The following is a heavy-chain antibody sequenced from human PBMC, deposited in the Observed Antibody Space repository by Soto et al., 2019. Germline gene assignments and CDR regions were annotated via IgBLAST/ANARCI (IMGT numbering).Heavy chain of an antibody. CDR1: GFTFSSYA. Sequence: EVQLLESGGGLVQPGGSLRLSCAASGFTFSSYAMSWVRQAPGKGLEWVSAISGSGGSTYYADSVKGRFTISRDNSKNTLYLQMNSLRAEDTAVYYCAKDPLFGFMITFGGVIAIDYWGQGTLVTVSS. J-gene: IGHJ4*02. CDR2: ISGSGGST. CDR3: AKDPLFGFMITFGGVIAIDY. V-gene: IGHV3-23*01. D-gene: IGHD3-16*02.